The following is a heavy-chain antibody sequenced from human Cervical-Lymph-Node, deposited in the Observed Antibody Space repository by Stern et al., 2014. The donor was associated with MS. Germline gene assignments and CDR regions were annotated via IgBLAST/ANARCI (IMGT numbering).Heavy chain of an antibody. Sequence: EVHLVESGGGLVKPGRSLRLSCTASGFTFGDYAMSWFRQAPGKGLEWVGFIRSKAYGGTTEYAASVKGRFTISRDDSKSIAYLQMNSLKTEDTAVYYCTRDLRTESGSYYAHWGQGTLVTVSS. J-gene: IGHJ4*02. CDR2: IRSKAYGGTT. D-gene: IGHD1-26*01. CDR3: TRDLRTESGSYYAH. V-gene: IGHV3-49*05. CDR1: GFTFGDYA.